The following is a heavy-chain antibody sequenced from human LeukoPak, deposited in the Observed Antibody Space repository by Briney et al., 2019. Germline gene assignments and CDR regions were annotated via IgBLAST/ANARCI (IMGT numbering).Heavy chain of an antibody. D-gene: IGHD3-22*01. CDR2: ITNSGNSK. Sequence: PGGSLRLSCAASEFTFSSYSMNWVRQAPGKGLEWVSYITNSGNSKSYADSVKGRFTISRDNSKNTLYLQMNSLRAEDTAVYYCARDKADSSAYHYWGRGTLVTVSS. V-gene: IGHV3-48*01. CDR3: ARDKADSSAYHY. CDR1: EFTFSSYS. J-gene: IGHJ4*02.